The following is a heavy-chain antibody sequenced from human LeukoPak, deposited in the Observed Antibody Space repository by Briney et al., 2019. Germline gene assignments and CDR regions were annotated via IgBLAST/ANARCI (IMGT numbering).Heavy chain of an antibody. Sequence: SETLSPTCAVYGGSFSGYYWSWIRQPPGKGLEWIGEINHSGSTNYNPSLKSRVTISVDTSKNQFSLKLSSVTAADTAVYYCARLYDSSGYYFDYWGQGTLVTVSS. D-gene: IGHD3-22*01. CDR3: ARLYDSSGYYFDY. V-gene: IGHV4-34*01. CDR2: INHSGST. J-gene: IGHJ4*02. CDR1: GGSFSGYY.